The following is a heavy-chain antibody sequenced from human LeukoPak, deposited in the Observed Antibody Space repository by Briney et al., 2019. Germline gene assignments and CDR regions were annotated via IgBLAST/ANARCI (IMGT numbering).Heavy chain of an antibody. CDR1: GFTFSNYG. V-gene: IGHV3-33*01. Sequence: GRSLRLSCAASGFTFSNYGMHWVRQAPGKGLEWVAIIWYDGSNMYYADSVKGRFTISRDNAKNTLYLQMNSLRAEDTAVYYCARGWRGVDFWGQGTPVTVSS. CDR2: IWYDGSNM. J-gene: IGHJ4*02. CDR3: ARGWRGVDF. D-gene: IGHD2-15*01.